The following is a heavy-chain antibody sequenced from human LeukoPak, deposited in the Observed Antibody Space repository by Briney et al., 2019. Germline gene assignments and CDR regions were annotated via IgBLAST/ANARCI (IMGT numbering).Heavy chain of an antibody. V-gene: IGHV4-34*01. Sequence: TSETLSLTCAVYGGSFSGYYWSWIRQPPGKGLEWIGEINHSGSTNYNPSLKSRVTISVDTSKNQFSLKLSSVTAADTAVYYCARESGGNLQHWGQGTLVTVSS. CDR1: GGSFSGYY. D-gene: IGHD1-26*01. J-gene: IGHJ1*01. CDR2: INHSGST. CDR3: ARESGGNLQH.